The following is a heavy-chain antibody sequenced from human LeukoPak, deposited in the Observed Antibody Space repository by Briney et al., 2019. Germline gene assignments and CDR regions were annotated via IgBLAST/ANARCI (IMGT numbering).Heavy chain of an antibody. D-gene: IGHD6-6*01. CDR1: GGSISSYY. CDR3: ARAPIKGIAASPRYFDY. Sequence: PSETLSLTCTVSGGSISSYYWSWIRQPPGKGLEWIGYSGSTNYNPSLKSRVAISVDTSKNQFSLKLSSVTAADTAVYYCARAPIKGIAASPRYFDYWGQGTLVTVSS. CDR2: SGST. V-gene: IGHV4-59*01. J-gene: IGHJ4*02.